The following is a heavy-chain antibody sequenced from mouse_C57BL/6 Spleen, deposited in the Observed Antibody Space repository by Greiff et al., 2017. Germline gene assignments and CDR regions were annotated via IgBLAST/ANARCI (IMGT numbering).Heavy chain of an antibody. V-gene: IGHV1-52*01. CDR1: GYTFTSYW. Sequence: QVQLQQPGAELVRPGSSVKLSCKASGYTFTSYWMHWVKQRPIQGLEWIGNIDPSDSETHSNQKFKDKATLTVDKSSSTAYMQLSSLTSEDSAVYYCARHYGFDYWGQGTTLTVSS. CDR2: IDPSDSET. D-gene: IGHD1-1*02. CDR3: ARHYGFDY. J-gene: IGHJ2*01.